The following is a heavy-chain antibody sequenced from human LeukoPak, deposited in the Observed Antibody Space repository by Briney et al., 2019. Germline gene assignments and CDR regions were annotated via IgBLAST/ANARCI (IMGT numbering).Heavy chain of an antibody. V-gene: IGHV3-64*01. CDR1: GFTFSSYA. CDR3: ARGIDY. Sequence: GGSLRLSCAASGFTFSSYAMHWVRQAPGKGLEYVSAISSNGGSTYYANSVKGRFTISRDNSKNTLYLQMGSLRAEDMAVYYCARGIDYWGQGTLVTVSS. CDR2: ISSNGGST. J-gene: IGHJ4*02.